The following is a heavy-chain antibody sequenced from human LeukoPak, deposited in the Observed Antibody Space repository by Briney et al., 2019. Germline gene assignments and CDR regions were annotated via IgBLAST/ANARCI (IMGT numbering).Heavy chain of an antibody. CDR3: AKHLWRDLLWFGEGYYFGY. D-gene: IGHD3-10*01. V-gene: IGHV3-23*01. Sequence: GRSLRLSCAASGFTFDDYAMHWVRQAPGKGLEWVSGISGSGGNTYYADSVKGRFTISRDNSKNTLYLQMNSLRAEDTAVYYCAKHLWRDLLWFGEGYYFGYWGQGTLVTVSS. J-gene: IGHJ4*02. CDR1: GFTFDDYA. CDR2: ISGSGGNT.